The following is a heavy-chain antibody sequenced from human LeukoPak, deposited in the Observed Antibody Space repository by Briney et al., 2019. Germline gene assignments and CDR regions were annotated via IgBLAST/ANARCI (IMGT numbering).Heavy chain of an antibody. V-gene: IGHV1-8*02. CDR3: ARASRYCSSTSCQYLGIDY. D-gene: IGHD2-2*01. Sequence: GASVKVSCTASGYTFTSYDINWVRQATGQGLEWMAWMNPSSGNTGYAQKLKGRVTMTRNTSISTAYMELSSLRSEDTAVYYCARASRYCSSTSCQYLGIDYWGQGTLVTVSS. CDR2: MNPSSGNT. J-gene: IGHJ4*02. CDR1: GYTFTSYD.